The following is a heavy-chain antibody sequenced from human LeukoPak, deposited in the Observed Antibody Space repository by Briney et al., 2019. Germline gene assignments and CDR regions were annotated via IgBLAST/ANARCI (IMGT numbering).Heavy chain of an antibody. CDR3: ARGRAAAD. V-gene: IGHV1-8*01. Sequence: WASVKVSCKGSGYTFTYNDVNWVRQATGHGLEWMGWRNPGTGDTGYAQRFQGRLAMTADTAIKTAYMELSGLTSDDPAVYYCARGRAAADWGQGTLVTVSS. J-gene: IGHJ4*02. D-gene: IGHD2-15*01. CDR1: GYTFTYND. CDR2: RNPGTGDT.